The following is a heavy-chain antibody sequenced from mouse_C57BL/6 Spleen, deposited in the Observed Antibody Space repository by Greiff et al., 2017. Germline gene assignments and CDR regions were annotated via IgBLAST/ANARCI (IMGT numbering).Heavy chain of an antibody. V-gene: IGHV1-64*01. D-gene: IGHD1-1*01. CDR2: IHPNSGST. CDR1: GYTFTSYW. Sequence: QVQLQQPGAELVKPGASVKLSCKASGYTFTSYWMHWVKQRPGQGLEWIGMIHPNSGSTNYNEKFKSKATLTVDKSSSTAYMQLSSLTSEDSAVYDCARGGGSSSWFAYWGQGTLVTVSA. J-gene: IGHJ3*01. CDR3: ARGGGSSSWFAY.